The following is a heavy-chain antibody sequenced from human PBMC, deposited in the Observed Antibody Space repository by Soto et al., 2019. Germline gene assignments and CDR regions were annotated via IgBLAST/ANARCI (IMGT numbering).Heavy chain of an antibody. D-gene: IGHD1-20*01. Sequence: QVQLVQSGAEVKKPGSSVKVSCQASGGTFGSQSFTWVRQAPGQGLEWMGRIVPILDLINYSQKFQDRLTITADTSTSTAYMELSSLTHDDTALYYCARDAGSGWYNRKWGQGTLVTVSS. V-gene: IGHV1-69*08. CDR2: IVPILDLI. CDR3: ARDAGSGWYNRK. J-gene: IGHJ4*02. CDR1: GGTFGSQS.